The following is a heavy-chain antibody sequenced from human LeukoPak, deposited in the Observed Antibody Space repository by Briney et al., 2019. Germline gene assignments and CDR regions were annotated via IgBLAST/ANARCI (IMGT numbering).Heavy chain of an antibody. D-gene: IGHD5-18*01. CDR2: INPKSGGT. J-gene: IGHJ5*02. CDR1: GYSFTGHY. V-gene: IGHV1-2*02. Sequence: ASVKVSCKASGYSFTGHYMHWVRQAPGQGLEWMGWINPKSGGTNYAQKFQGRVTITRDTSISTAYMELSRLRSDDTAVYYCARSWSSGYSYGYGWFDPWGQGTLVTVSS. CDR3: ARSWSSGYSYGYGWFDP.